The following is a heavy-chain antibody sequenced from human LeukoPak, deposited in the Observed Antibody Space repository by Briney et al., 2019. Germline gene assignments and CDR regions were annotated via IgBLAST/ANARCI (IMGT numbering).Heavy chain of an antibody. V-gene: IGHV3-30*02. J-gene: IGHJ4*02. CDR2: IRYDGSNK. Sequence: GGSLRLSCAASGFTFSSYGMHWVRQAPGKGLEWVAFIRYDGSNKYYADSVKGRFTISRDNSKNTLYLQMNSLRAEDTAVYYCARVGYSSGYEFDYWGQGTLVTVSS. D-gene: IGHD6-19*01. CDR3: ARVGYSSGYEFDY. CDR1: GFTFSSYG.